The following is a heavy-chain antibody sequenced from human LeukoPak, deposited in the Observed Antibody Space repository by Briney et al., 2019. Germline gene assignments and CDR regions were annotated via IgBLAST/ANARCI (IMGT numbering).Heavy chain of an antibody. CDR2: ISYDGSNK. J-gene: IGHJ4*02. D-gene: IGHD2/OR15-2a*01. CDR1: GFTFSSYG. CDR3: AKDLSEGSLFDY. Sequence: GGSLRLSCAASGFTFSSYGMHWVRQAPGKGLEWVAVISYDGSNKYYADSVKGRFTISRDNSKNTLYLQMNSLRAEDTAVYYCAKDLSEGSLFDYWGQGILVTVSS. V-gene: IGHV3-30*18.